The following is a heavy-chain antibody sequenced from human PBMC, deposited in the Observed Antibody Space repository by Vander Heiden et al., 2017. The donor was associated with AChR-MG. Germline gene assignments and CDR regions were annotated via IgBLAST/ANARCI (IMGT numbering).Heavy chain of an antibody. CDR2: ISYDGSNK. Sequence: QVQLVESGGGVVQPGRSLRLSCAASGFTFSSYGMHGVRQAPGKGLEWVAVISYDGSNKYYADSVKGRFTISRDNSKNTLYLQMNSLRAEDTAVYYCAKVVAVAGSAFVYYYYGMDVWGQGTTVTVS. J-gene: IGHJ6*02. CDR3: AKVVAVAGSAFVYYYYGMDV. D-gene: IGHD6-19*01. CDR1: GFTFSSYG. V-gene: IGHV3-30*18.